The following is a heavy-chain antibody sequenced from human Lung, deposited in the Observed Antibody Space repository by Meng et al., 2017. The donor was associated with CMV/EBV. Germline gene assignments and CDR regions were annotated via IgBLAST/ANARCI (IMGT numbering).Heavy chain of an antibody. V-gene: IGHV1-2*04. CDR3: ATGMYELIWGLFDP. D-gene: IGHD1-1*01. J-gene: IGHJ5*02. Sequence: QGQLVQSGAQVTKPGASLKVSGKAFGYNLTGYYIHWVRQAPGQGLEWMGWINPNNGGTKYAEKFQGWVTLTRDTSISTAYMELSRLRSIDTAVYTCATGMYELIWGLFDPWGQGTLVTVSS. CDR1: GYNLTGYY. CDR2: INPNNGGT.